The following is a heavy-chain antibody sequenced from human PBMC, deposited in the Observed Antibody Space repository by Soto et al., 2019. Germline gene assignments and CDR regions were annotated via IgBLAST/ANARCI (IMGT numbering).Heavy chain of an antibody. Sequence: SETLCLTCTVSGGSISSYDGSWIRQPPGKGLEWIGYIYYSGSTNYNPSLKSRVTISVDTSKNQFSLKLSSVTAADTAVYYCARTLYSYGPRFDYWGQGTLVTVSS. CDR1: GGSISSYD. CDR2: IYYSGST. D-gene: IGHD5-18*01. CDR3: ARTLYSYGPRFDY. V-gene: IGHV4-59*01. J-gene: IGHJ4*02.